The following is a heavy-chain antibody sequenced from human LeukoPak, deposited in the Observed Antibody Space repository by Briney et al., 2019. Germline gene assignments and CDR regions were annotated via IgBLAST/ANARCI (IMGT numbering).Heavy chain of an antibody. Sequence: PSETLSLTCTVSGGSISSYYWSWIRQPPGKGLEWIGYIYYSGSTNYNPSLKSRVTISVDTSKNQFSLKLSSVTAADTAVYYCARRIAAARYRWFDPWGQGTLVTVSS. CDR3: ARRIAAARYRWFDP. J-gene: IGHJ5*02. D-gene: IGHD6-13*01. V-gene: IGHV4-59*01. CDR1: GGSISSYY. CDR2: IYYSGST.